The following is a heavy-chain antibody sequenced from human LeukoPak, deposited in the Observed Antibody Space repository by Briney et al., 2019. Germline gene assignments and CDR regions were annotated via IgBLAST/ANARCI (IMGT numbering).Heavy chain of an antibody. CDR1: GFTFSSYA. J-gene: IGHJ4*02. CDR2: ISGSGDNT. CDR3: AKGSYYDSSGSFYFDY. V-gene: IGHV3-23*01. Sequence: GGSLRLSCAASGFTFSSYARSWVRQAPGKGLEWVSGISGSGDNTYYADSVKGRFTISRDNSKNTLYVQVNSLGTEDTAAYYCAKGSYYDSSGSFYFDYWGQGTLVTVSS. D-gene: IGHD3-22*01.